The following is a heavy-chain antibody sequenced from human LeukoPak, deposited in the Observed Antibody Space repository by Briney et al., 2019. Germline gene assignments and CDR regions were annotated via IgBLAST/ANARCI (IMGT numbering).Heavy chain of an antibody. CDR1: GGSISSGDYY. CDR3: ASPRTPYYFNH. J-gene: IGHJ4*02. V-gene: IGHV4-30-4*01. D-gene: IGHD2-15*01. Sequence: SETLSLTCTVSGGSISSGDYYWSWIRQAPGKGLEWIGYIYYSGETNYNPSLSGRVAISMDTSKNQFSLKLSSVTAADTAVYYCASPRTPYYFNHWGQGTLVTVSS. CDR2: IYYSGET.